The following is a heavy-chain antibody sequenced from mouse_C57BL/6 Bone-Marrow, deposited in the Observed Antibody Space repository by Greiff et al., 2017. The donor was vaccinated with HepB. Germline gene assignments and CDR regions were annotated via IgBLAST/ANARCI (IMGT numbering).Heavy chain of an antibody. Sequence: VQLQQSGPGLVQPSQSLSITCTVSGFSLTSYGVHWVRQSPGKGLEWLGVIWRGGSTDYNAAFMSRLSITKDNSKSQVFFKMNSLQADDTAIYYCAKKWGYGSSYWYFDVWGTGTTVTVSS. CDR2: IWRGGST. CDR1: GFSLTSYG. D-gene: IGHD1-1*01. J-gene: IGHJ1*03. V-gene: IGHV2-5*01. CDR3: AKKWGYGSSYWYFDV.